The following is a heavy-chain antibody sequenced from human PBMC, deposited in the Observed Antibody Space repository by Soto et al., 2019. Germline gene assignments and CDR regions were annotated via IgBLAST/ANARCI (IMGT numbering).Heavy chain of an antibody. CDR3: ASELTAAGMVLDY. CDR2: IYSGGST. D-gene: IGHD2-8*01. Sequence: LRLSCAASGFTVSSNYMSWVRQAPGKGLEWVSVIYSGGSTYYADSVKGRFTISRDNSKNTLYLQMNSLRAEDTAVYYCASELTAAGMVLDYWGQGTLVTVS. J-gene: IGHJ4*02. V-gene: IGHV3-53*01. CDR1: GFTVSSNY.